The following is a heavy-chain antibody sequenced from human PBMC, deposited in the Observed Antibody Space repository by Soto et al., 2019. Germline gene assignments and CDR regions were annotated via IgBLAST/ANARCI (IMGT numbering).Heavy chain of an antibody. CDR2: ISSSSSTI. Sequence: GGSLRLSCAASGFTFSSYGMHWVRQAPGKGLEWVSYISSSSSTIYYADSVKGRFTISRDNAKNSLYLQMNSLRDEDTAVYYCARDSMVRGVTGYYYYGMDVWGQGTTVTVSS. CDR1: GFTFSSYG. J-gene: IGHJ6*02. V-gene: IGHV3-48*02. CDR3: ARDSMVRGVTGYYYYGMDV. D-gene: IGHD3-10*01.